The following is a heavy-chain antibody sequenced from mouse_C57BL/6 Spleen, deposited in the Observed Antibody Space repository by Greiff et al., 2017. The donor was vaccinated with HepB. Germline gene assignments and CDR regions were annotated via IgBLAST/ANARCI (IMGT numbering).Heavy chain of an antibody. D-gene: IGHD1-1*01. V-gene: IGHV5-6*01. CDR3: ARQGITTVVAYYYAMDY. Sequence: EVKLMESGGDLVKPGGSLKLSCAASGFTFSSYGMSWVRQTPDKRLEWVATISSGGSYTYYPDSVKGRFTISRDNAKNTLYLQMSSLKSEDTAMYYCARQGITTVVAYYYAMDYWGQGTSVTVSS. CDR2: ISSGGSYT. CDR1: GFTFSSYG. J-gene: IGHJ4*01.